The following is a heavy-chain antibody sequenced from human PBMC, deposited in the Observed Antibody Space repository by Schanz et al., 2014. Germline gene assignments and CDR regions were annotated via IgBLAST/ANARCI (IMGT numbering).Heavy chain of an antibody. J-gene: IGHJ6*03. CDR2: VYTSGST. CDR3: ARGGARRFPVVPDAIQGLRGHYYYYYLDV. Sequence: QVQLQESGPGLVKPSQTLSLTCSVSGGSISSGSYYWNWIRQPAGKGLEWIGRVYTSGSTNYNPPLKSRVPISLVPSKNQSPLNQSSVTAADTAVYYCARGGARRFPVVPDAIQGLRGHYYYYYLDVWGKGTTVTVSS. D-gene: IGHD2-2*02. V-gene: IGHV4-61*02. CDR1: GGSISSGSYY.